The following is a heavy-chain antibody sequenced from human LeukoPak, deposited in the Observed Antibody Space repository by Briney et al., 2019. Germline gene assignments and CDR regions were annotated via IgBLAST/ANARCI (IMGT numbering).Heavy chain of an antibody. CDR1: GYTFTSYG. J-gene: IGHJ3*02. V-gene: IGHV1-18*01. CDR2: ISAYNGNT. D-gene: IGHD6-13*01. CDR3: ARYTGYSSSWFRTPGAFDI. Sequence: ASVKVSCKASGYTFTSYGISWVRQAPGQGLEWMGWISAYNGNTNYAQKLQGRVTITADESTSTAYMELSSLRSEDTAVYYCARYTGYSSSWFRTPGAFDIWGQGTMVTVSS.